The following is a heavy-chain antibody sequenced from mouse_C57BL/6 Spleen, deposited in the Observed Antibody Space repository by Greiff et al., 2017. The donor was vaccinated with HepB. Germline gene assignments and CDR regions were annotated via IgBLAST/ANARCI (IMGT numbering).Heavy chain of an antibody. D-gene: IGHD1-1*01. CDR3: ARSRTTVVAPVDV. J-gene: IGHJ1*03. CDR2: INPNNGGT. V-gene: IGHV1-18*01. CDR1: GYTFTDYN. Sequence: VQLQQSGPELVKPGASVKIPCKASGYTFTDYNMDWVKQSHGKSLEWIGDINPNNGGTIYNQKFKGKATLTVDKSSSTAYMELRSLTSEDTAVYYCARSRTTVVAPVDVWGTGTTVTVSS.